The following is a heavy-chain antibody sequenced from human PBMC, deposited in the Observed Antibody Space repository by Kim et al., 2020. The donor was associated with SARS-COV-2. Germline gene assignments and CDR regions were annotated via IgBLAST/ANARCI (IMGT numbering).Heavy chain of an antibody. CDR3: AREDYDILTGYYLGQAYSYGARVDY. CDR2: ISYDGSNK. CDR1: GFTFSSYA. V-gene: IGHV3-30*04. Sequence: GGSLRLSCAASGFTFSSYAMHWVRQAPGKGLEWVAVISYDGSNKYYADSVKGRFTISRDNSKNTLYLQMNSLRAEDTAVYYCAREDYDILTGYYLGQAYSYGARVDYWGQGTLVTVSS. J-gene: IGHJ4*02. D-gene: IGHD3-9*01.